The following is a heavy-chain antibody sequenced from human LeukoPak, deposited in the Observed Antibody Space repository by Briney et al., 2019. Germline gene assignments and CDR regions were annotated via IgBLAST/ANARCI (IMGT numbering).Heavy chain of an antibody. Sequence: KPSETLSLTCTVSGDSINKYFWSWLRQSPGKGLEWVGYIYHSGNTNYHPSLKSRVTISLDKSNTPFSLTLSSVPAADTALYYCARAGPENLNWRYYIYFWGQGILVTVSS. V-gene: IGHV4-59*01. CDR1: GDSINKYF. CDR2: IYHSGNT. J-gene: IGHJ4*02. D-gene: IGHD1-1*01. CDR3: ARAGPENLNWRYYIYF.